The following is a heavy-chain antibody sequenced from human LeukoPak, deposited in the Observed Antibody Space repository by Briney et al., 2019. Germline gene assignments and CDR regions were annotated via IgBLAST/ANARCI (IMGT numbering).Heavy chain of an antibody. Sequence: GESLQISCQGSGYSFTSYWIGWVRQMPGKGLEWMGIIYPGDSDTRYSPSFQGQVTISADKSISTAYLQWSSLKASDTAMYYCARGSNFLSGYYPGWFEPWGQGTLVTVSS. D-gene: IGHD3-3*01. CDR3: ARGSNFLSGYYPGWFEP. J-gene: IGHJ5*02. CDR2: IYPGDSDT. V-gene: IGHV5-51*01. CDR1: GYSFTSYW.